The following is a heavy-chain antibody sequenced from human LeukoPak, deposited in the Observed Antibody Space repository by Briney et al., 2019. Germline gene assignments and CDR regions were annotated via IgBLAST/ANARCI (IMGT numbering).Heavy chain of an antibody. J-gene: IGHJ4*02. CDR1: GGTFSSYA. CDR2: IIPILGIA. V-gene: IGHV1-69*04. Sequence: GASVKVSCKASGGTFSSYAISWVRQAPGQGLEWMGRIIPILGIANYAQKFQGRVTMTTDTSTSTAYMELRSLRSDDTAVYYCARSSTVTTYYFDYWGQGTLVTVSS. CDR3: ARSSTVTTYYFDY. D-gene: IGHD4-17*01.